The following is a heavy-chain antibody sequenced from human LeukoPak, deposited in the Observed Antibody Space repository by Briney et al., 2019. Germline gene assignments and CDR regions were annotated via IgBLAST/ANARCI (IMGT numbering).Heavy chain of an antibody. Sequence: SETLSLTCTVSGGSISSSSYYWGWIRQPPGKGLEWIGSIYYSGSTYYNPSLKSRVTISVDTSKNQFSLKLSSVTAADTAVYYCARRSDSDLFYYYYYMDVWGKGPRSPSP. D-gene: IGHD2-21*01. J-gene: IGHJ6*03. CDR2: IYYSGST. CDR1: GGSISSSSYY. CDR3: ARRSDSDLFYYYYYMDV. V-gene: IGHV4-39*01.